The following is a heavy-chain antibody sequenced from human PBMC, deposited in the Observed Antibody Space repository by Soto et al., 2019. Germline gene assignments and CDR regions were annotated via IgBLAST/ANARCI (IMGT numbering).Heavy chain of an antibody. J-gene: IGHJ2*01. Sequence: EVQLVESGGGLVQPGGSLRLSCAASGFTFSSYWMSWVRQAPGKGREWVANIKQDGSEKYYVDSVKGRFTISRDNDKTSLYLQMKSLRAEDPAVYYCARGGLRFLEWLSPPRNNDWYFDLWGRGTLVTVSS. CDR1: GFTFSSYW. CDR2: IKQDGSEK. V-gene: IGHV3-7*01. CDR3: ARGGLRFLEWLSPPRNNDWYFDL. D-gene: IGHD3-3*01.